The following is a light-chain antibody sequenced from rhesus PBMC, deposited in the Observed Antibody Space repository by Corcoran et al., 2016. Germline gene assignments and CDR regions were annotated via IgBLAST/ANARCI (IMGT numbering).Light chain of an antibody. CDR1: CSDIGGDNY. CDR3: CSYAGSYTFDI. V-gene: IGLV2-32*01. CDR2: EVS. Sequence: QAALTQPRSVSGSPGQSVTISCTGTCSDIGGDNYVSWYQQHPGTAPKLMIYEVSKRPSGVSDRFSGSKSGSTASLTISGLQAADEAAYYCCSYAGSYTFDIFGGGTRLTVL. J-gene: IGLJ1*01.